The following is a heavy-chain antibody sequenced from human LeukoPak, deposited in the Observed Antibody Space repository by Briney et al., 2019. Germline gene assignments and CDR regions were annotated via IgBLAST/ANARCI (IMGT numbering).Heavy chain of an antibody. CDR1: GFTFSSYA. CDR2: ISYDGSNK. CDR3: AKDTSGSGSYYADY. Sequence: GESLRLSCAASGFTFSSYAMSWVRQAPGKGLEWVAVISYDGSNKYYADSVKGRFTISRDNSKNTLYLQMNSLRAEDTAVYYCAKDTSGSGSYYADYWGQGTLVTVSS. D-gene: IGHD1-26*01. V-gene: IGHV3-30*18. J-gene: IGHJ4*02.